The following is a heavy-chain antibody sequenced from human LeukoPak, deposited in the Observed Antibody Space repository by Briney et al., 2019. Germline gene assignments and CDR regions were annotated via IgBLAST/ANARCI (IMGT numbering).Heavy chain of an antibody. CDR3: ARTVEWLVRRRGQGLWGPQDPGHYYMDV. D-gene: IGHD3-3*01. Sequence: SETLSLTCTVSGGSISSYYWSWIRQPPGKGLEWIGYIYYSGSTNYNPSLKSRVTISVDTSKNQFSLKLSSVTAADTAVYYCARTVEWLVRRRGQGLWGPQDPGHYYMDVWGKGTTVTVSS. CDR1: GGSISSYY. CDR2: IYYSGST. J-gene: IGHJ6*03. V-gene: IGHV4-59*01.